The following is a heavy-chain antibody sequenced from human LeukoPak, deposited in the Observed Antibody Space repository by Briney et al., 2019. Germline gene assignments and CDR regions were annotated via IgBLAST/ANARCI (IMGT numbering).Heavy chain of an antibody. CDR1: GYSFTSYW. V-gene: IGHV5-51*01. Sequence: GESLKISCKGSGYSFTSYWIGWVRQMPGKGLEWMGIIYPGDSDTRYSPSFQGQVTISADKSISTAYLQWSSLKASDTAMYYCARLAFCTNAVCFSNYYYSMDVWGRGTTVTVSS. J-gene: IGHJ6*03. CDR2: IYPGDSDT. D-gene: IGHD2-8*01. CDR3: ARLAFCTNAVCFSNYYYSMDV.